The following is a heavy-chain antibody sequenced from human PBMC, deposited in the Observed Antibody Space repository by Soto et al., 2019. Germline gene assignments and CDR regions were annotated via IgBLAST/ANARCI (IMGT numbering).Heavy chain of an antibody. J-gene: IGHJ6*03. Sequence: QVQLQESGPGLVKPSQTLSLTCSVSGGSISSGYYWTWIRQHPGKGLEWIGYIYYSGNTYYNPSLKSRVTISVDTSKNHFSLKLSSVTAADTAGYYCASTDYVAYYMDVWCQGTTVTVSS. CDR3: ASTDYVAYYMDV. CDR1: GGSISSGYY. D-gene: IGHD3-10*02. CDR2: IYYSGNT. V-gene: IGHV4-31*03.